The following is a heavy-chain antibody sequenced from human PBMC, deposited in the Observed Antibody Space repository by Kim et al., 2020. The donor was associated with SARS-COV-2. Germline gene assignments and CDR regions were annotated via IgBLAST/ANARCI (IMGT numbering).Heavy chain of an antibody. CDR3: ARARITMIVVVKYFDY. J-gene: IGHJ4*02. D-gene: IGHD3-22*01. Sequence: PPLKSRVTLSVATSKTQFSLKLSSVTAADTAVYYCARARITMIVVVKYFDYWGQGTLVTVSS. V-gene: IGHV4-31*02.